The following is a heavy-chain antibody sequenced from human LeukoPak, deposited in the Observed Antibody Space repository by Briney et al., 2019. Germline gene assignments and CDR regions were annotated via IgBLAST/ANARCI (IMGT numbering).Heavy chain of an antibody. CDR1: GFTFDDYG. CDR2: INWNGGST. D-gene: IGHD3/OR15-3a*01. Sequence: GGSLRLSCAASGFTFDDYGMSWVCQAPGKGLEWVSGINWNGGSTGYADSVKGRFTISRDNAKNSLYLQMNSLRAEDTALYYCARDIGLNYYYYMDVWGKGTTVTVSS. J-gene: IGHJ6*03. V-gene: IGHV3-20*04. CDR3: ARDIGLNYYYYMDV.